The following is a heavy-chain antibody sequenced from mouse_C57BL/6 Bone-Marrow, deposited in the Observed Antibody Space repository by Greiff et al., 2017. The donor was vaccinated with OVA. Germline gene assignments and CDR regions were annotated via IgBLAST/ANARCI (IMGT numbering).Heavy chain of an antibody. CDR3: ASYDYDYAMGY. V-gene: IGHV1-63*01. J-gene: IGHJ4*01. CDR2: IYPGGGYT. CDR1: GYTFTNYW. Sequence: QVQLQQSGAELVRPGTSVKMSCKASGYTFTNYWIGWAKQRPGHGLEWIGDIYPGGGYTNYNEKFKGKATLTADKSSSTAYMQFSSLTSEDSAIYYGASYDYDYAMGYWGEGTSVTVSS. D-gene: IGHD2-4*01.